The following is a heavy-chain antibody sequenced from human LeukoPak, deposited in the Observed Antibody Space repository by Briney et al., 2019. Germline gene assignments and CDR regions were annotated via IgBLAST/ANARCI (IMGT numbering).Heavy chain of an antibody. Sequence: SETLSLTCTVSSGSISSYYWSWIQQPPGKGLEWIGYIFYSGSTNYNPSLKSRVTISVDTSKNQISLKLSSVTAADTAVYYCARGDFIMITFGGVIVDPPDIWGQGTMVTVSS. CDR2: IFYSGST. CDR3: ARGDFIMITFGGVIVDPPDI. J-gene: IGHJ3*02. CDR1: SGSISSYY. V-gene: IGHV4-59*12. D-gene: IGHD3-16*02.